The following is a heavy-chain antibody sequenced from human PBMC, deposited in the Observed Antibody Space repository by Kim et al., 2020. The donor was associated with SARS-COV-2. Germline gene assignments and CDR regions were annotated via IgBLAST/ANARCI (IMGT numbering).Heavy chain of an antibody. CDR2: IYYSGST. Sequence: SETLSLTCTVSGGSISNYYWSWIRQPPGKGLEWIGYIYYSGSTNYTPSLKSRVTITIDTSKNQFSLKLRSGTAADTAMYYCARTGNAGGFDPWGQGTLVT. V-gene: IGHV4-59*01. CDR3: ARTGNAGGFDP. J-gene: IGHJ5*02. D-gene: IGHD1-1*01. CDR1: GGSISNYY.